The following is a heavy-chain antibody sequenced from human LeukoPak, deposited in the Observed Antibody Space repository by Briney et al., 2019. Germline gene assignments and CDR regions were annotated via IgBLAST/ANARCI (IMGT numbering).Heavy chain of an antibody. D-gene: IGHD3-10*01. Sequence: GGSLRLSFAASGITFNSYAMHWVRQAPGKGLEWVAVISQDGSNRYYGDSVKGRFTISRDNSKNTLFLQMDSLRAEDTAVYYCASGYTYYYGSGSYHWGQGTLVTVSS. CDR3: ASGYTYYYGSGSYH. CDR1: GITFNSYA. V-gene: IGHV3-30*04. J-gene: IGHJ4*02. CDR2: ISQDGSNR.